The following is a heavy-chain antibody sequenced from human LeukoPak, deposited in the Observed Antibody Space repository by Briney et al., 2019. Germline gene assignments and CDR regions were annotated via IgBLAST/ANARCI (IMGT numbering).Heavy chain of an antibody. Sequence: GASVKVSCKASGYTFTSYGISWVRQAPGQGLEWMGWISAYNGNTNYAQKLQGRVTMTTDTSTSTAYMELRSLRSDDTAVYYCARDLSLVVSNPLGYWGQGTLVTVSS. J-gene: IGHJ4*02. CDR2: ISAYNGNT. CDR1: GYTFTSYG. D-gene: IGHD3-22*01. CDR3: ARDLSLVVSNPLGY. V-gene: IGHV1-18*01.